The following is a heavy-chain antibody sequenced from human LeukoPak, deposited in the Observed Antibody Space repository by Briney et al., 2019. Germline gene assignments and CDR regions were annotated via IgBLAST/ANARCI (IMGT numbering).Heavy chain of an antibody. V-gene: IGHV3-21*01. CDR3: ARDIGVGYYFDY. CDR1: GFTFSSYS. Sequence: GGSLRLSCAASGFTFSSYSMNWVRQRPCKGLELVSSSRSSSSDIYYSDSVKRRCTISRDNAKNSLYLHMNSLRAEDTAVSYCARDIGVGYYFDYWGQGTLVTVSS. D-gene: IGHD6-19*01. J-gene: IGHJ4*02. CDR2: SRSSSSDI.